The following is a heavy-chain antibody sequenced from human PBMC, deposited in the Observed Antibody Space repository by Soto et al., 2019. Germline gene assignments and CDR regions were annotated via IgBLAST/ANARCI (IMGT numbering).Heavy chain of an antibody. Sequence: SETLSLTCAVYGGSFSGYYWSWIRQPPGRGLEWIGEINHSGSTNYNPSLKSRVTISVDTSKNQFSLKLSSVTAADTAVYYCARGSDYSSSWYFDYYYGMDVWVQGTTVT. CDR2: INHSGST. CDR3: ARGSDYSSSWYFDYYYGMDV. V-gene: IGHV4-34*01. CDR1: GGSFSGYY. D-gene: IGHD6-13*01. J-gene: IGHJ6*02.